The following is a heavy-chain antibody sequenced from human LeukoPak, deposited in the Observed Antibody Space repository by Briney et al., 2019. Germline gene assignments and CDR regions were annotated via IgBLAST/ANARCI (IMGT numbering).Heavy chain of an antibody. CDR2: INPNSGGT. V-gene: IGHV1-2*02. D-gene: IGHD3-10*01. CDR3: AIWFGELSPFDY. J-gene: IGHJ4*02. CDR1: GYTFTGYY. Sequence: ASVTVSCQASGYTFTGYYMHWVRQAPGQGLEWMGWINPNSGGTNYAQKFQGRVTMTRDTSISTAYMELSRLRSDDTAVYYCAIWFGELSPFDYWGQGTLVTVSS.